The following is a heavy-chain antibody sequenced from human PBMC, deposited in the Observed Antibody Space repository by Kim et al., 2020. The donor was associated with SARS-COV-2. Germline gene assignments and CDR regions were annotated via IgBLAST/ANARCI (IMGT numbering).Heavy chain of an antibody. Sequence: YADSVEGRVTSARDNSKNTLYLQMNSLRDEDTAVYYCGGGIAVAGVSLDYWGQGALVSVSS. CDR3: GGGIAVAGVSLDY. V-gene: IGHV3-30*01. D-gene: IGHD6-19*01. J-gene: IGHJ4*02.